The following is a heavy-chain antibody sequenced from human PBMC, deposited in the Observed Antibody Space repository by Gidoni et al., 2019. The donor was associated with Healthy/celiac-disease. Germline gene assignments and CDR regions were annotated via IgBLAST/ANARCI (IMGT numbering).Heavy chain of an antibody. Sequence: QVQLVESGGGVVQPGRSLRLSCAASGFTFSSYAMHWVRQAPGKGLEWVAVISYDGSNKYYADSVKGRFTISRDNSKNTLYLQMNSLRAEDTAVYYCARDPKYYGGNRSNYYYYYGMDVWGQGTTVTVSS. J-gene: IGHJ6*02. V-gene: IGHV3-30*01. D-gene: IGHD4-17*01. CDR3: ARDPKYYGGNRSNYYYYYGMDV. CDR2: ISYDGSNK. CDR1: GFTFSSYA.